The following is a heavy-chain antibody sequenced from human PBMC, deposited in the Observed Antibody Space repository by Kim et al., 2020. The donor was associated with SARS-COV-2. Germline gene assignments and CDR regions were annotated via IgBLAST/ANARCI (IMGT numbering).Heavy chain of an antibody. D-gene: IGHD5-12*01. CDR3: ARDRLSFSGYVLHMDY. J-gene: IGHJ4*02. CDR1: GFDFTSHA. Sequence: GGSLRLSCAASGFDFTSHAMHWVRQAPGKGVEWVALIFHDGSTRYYGDSVRGRFSITRDNSQNRLYLQMNSLRVDDTAVYYCARDRLSFSGYVLHMDYWGQETLVTVSS. CDR2: IFHDGSTR. V-gene: IGHV3-30*12.